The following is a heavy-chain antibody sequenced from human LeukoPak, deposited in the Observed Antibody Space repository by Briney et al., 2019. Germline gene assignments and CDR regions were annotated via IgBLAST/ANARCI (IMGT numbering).Heavy chain of an antibody. D-gene: IGHD2-2*01. J-gene: IGHJ5*02. CDR3: ARDLHIVVVPAAMGFDP. Sequence: ASVKVSCKASGYTFTSYAMHWVRQAPGQRLEWMGWINAGNGNTKCSQKFQGRVTITRDTSASTAYMELSSLRSEDTAVYYCARDLHIVVVPAAMGFDPWGQGTLVTVSS. CDR1: GYTFTSYA. V-gene: IGHV1-3*01. CDR2: INAGNGNT.